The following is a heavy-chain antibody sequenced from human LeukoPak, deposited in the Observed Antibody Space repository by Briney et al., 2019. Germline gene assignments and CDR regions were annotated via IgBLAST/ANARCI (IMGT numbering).Heavy chain of an antibody. CDR2: IKPDGSFT. J-gene: IGHJ4*02. V-gene: IGHV3-74*01. Sequence: GGSLRLSCAASGFNFRTYWMYWVRQVPGKGLEWVSRIKPDGSFTAHADSVKGRFTISRDNAKNTLYLQMNSLRAEDTAIYYCTRGGVDYWGQGTLVTVSS. D-gene: IGHD3-10*01. CDR1: GFNFRTYW. CDR3: TRGGVDY.